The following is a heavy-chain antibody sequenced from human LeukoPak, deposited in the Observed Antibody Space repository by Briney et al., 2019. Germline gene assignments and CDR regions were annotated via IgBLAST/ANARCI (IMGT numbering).Heavy chain of an antibody. Sequence: GGSLRRYCAGSRFTFSSYVMTWVRQAPGKGLEWVSSISGSGESTFYVDSVKGRFTISRDNSKNTLYLQMNSLRAEDTAVYYCAKDRQNYYGSGYYSDYWGQGTLVTVSS. J-gene: IGHJ4*02. V-gene: IGHV3-23*01. D-gene: IGHD3-10*01. CDR3: AKDRQNYYGSGYYSDY. CDR1: RFTFSSYV. CDR2: ISGSGEST.